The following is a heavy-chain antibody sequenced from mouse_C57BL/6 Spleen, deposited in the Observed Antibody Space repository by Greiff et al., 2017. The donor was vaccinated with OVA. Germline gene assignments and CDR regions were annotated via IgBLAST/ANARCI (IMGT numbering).Heavy chain of an antibody. D-gene: IGHD1-1*01. V-gene: IGHV1-26*01. CDR1: GYTFTDYY. J-gene: IGHJ2*01. Sequence: EVKLQQSGPELVKPGASVKISCKASGYTFTDYYMNWVKQSHGKSLEWIGDINPNNGGTSYNQKFKGKATLTVDKSSSTAYMELRSLTSEDSAVYYCASGITTVVANFDYWGQGTTLTVSS. CDR2: INPNNGGT. CDR3: ASGITTVVANFDY.